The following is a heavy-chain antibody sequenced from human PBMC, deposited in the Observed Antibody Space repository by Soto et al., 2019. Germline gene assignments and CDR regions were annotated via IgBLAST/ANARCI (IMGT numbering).Heavy chain of an antibody. V-gene: IGHV4-59*01. CDR3: ARGPGWVDLYYYMDV. Sequence: SETLSLTCTVSGGSISSYYWSWIRQPPGKGLEWIGYIYYSGSTNYNPSLKSRVTISVDTSKNQFSLKLSSVTAADTAVYYCARGPGWVDLYYYMDVWGKGTTVTVSS. CDR1: GGSISSYY. CDR2: IYYSGST. J-gene: IGHJ6*03. D-gene: IGHD1-26*01.